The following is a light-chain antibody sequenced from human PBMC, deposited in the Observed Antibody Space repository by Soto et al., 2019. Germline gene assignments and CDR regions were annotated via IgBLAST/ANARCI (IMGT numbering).Light chain of an antibody. CDR1: QSVSSY. V-gene: IGKV3-11*01. CDR3: QQRSNWPQIT. CDR2: DAS. Sequence: EIVLTQSPATLSLSPGERATLSCRASQSVSSYLAWYQQKPGQAPRLLIYDASNRATGIPARFSGSGSRTDFTLTISSLEPEDFAVYYCQQRSNWPQITFGGGTKVEIK. J-gene: IGKJ4*01.